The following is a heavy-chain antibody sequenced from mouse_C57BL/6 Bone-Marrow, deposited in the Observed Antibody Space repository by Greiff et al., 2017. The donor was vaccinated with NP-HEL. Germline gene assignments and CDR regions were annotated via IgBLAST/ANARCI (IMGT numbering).Heavy chain of an antibody. CDR3: ARGAY. J-gene: IGHJ3*01. Sequence: QVQLKQSGAELVKPGASVKISCKASGYEFSHYWLHWVQQRPGPGLEWIGQIYPGDGDTNYNGKFKDKATLTADKSSSTAYMQLSRLTSEDSAVYFCARGAYWGQGTLVTVSA. CDR1: GYEFSHYW. V-gene: IGHV1-80*01. CDR2: IYPGDGDT.